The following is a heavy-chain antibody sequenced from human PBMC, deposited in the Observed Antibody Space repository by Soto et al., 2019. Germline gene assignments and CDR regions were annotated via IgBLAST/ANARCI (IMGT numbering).Heavy chain of an antibody. CDR1: GFTFSSYA. D-gene: IGHD1-20*01. V-gene: IGHV3-23*01. J-gene: IGHJ6*03. CDR3: AKVHRPDNWNDGRYYYYMDV. CDR2: ISGSGGST. Sequence: GGSLRLSCAASGFTFSSYAMSWVRQAPGKGLEWVSAISGSGGSTYYADSVKGRFTISRDNSKNTLYLQMNSPRAEETAVYYCAKVHRPDNWNDGRYYYYMDVWGKGTTVTVSS.